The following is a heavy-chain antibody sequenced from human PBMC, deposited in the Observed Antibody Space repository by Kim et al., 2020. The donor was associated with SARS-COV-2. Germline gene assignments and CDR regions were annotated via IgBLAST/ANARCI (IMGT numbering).Heavy chain of an antibody. CDR2: ISYDGNNK. CDR3: ARDGPVAVPGSYNWFDP. J-gene: IGHJ5*02. Sequence: GGSLRLSCGASGFTFSTYAMYWVRQAPGKGLEWVAVISYDGNNKYADSVKGRFTISRDNSKNTLYLHMNSLRAEDTALYYCARDGPVAVPGSYNWFDPWGQGTLVTVSS. D-gene: IGHD2-2*01. V-gene: IGHV3-30*04. CDR1: GFTFSTYA.